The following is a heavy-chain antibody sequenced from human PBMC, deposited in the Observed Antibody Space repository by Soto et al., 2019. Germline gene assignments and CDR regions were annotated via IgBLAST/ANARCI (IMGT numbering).Heavy chain of an antibody. J-gene: IGHJ4*02. Sequence: GGSLRLSCAASGFNVSNNYMTWLRQAPGKGLEWVSVIYTGGSTYYAASVKGRSSISRDSSKNMVFLHMNSLRVEDTAVYYCARATRYFGSFDSWGQGTLVTVS. D-gene: IGHD1-1*01. CDR1: GFNVSNNY. V-gene: IGHV3-53*01. CDR3: ARATRYFGSFDS. CDR2: IYTGGST.